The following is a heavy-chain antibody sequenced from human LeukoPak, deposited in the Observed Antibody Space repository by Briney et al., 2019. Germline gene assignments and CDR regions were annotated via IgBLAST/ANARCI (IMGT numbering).Heavy chain of an antibody. CDR3: AKRGVVIRDILVGFHKEANHIDS. J-gene: IGHJ4*02. CDR2: ISGSGGST. D-gene: IGHD2-15*01. CDR1: GVTLSNYG. Sequence: GSLRLSCAVSGVTLSNYGMSWVRQAPGKGLEWVAGISGSGGSTNYADSVKGRFTISRDSPKNTLYLQMNSLRAEDTAVYFCAKRGVVIRDILVGFHKEANHIDSWGQGALVTVSS. V-gene: IGHV3-23*01.